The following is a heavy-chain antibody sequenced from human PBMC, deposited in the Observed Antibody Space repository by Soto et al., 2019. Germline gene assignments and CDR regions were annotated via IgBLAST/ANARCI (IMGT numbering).Heavy chain of an antibody. Sequence: QVQLQESGPGLVKPSQTLSLTCTVSGGSISSGGYYWSWIRQHPGKGLEWIGYIYYSGSTYYNPSLKRRVTISVDTSKNQFSLKLNSVTAADTAVYYCARDYWDDFGDHGGCDNWGQGTLVTLSS. CDR3: ARDYWDDFGDHGGCDN. CDR1: GGSISSGGYY. V-gene: IGHV4-31*03. CDR2: IYYSGST. D-gene: IGHD4-17*01. J-gene: IGHJ4*02.